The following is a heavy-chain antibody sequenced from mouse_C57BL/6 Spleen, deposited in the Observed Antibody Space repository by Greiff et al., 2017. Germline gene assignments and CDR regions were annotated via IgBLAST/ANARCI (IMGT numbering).Heavy chain of an antibody. CDR3: ARVDGYYFYFDY. CDR2: IYPGDGAT. J-gene: IGHJ2*01. D-gene: IGHD2-3*01. CDR1: GYAFSSSW. Sequence: QVQLKQSGPELVKPGASVKISCKASGYAFSSSWMNWVKQRPGKGLEWIGRIYPGDGATNYNGKFKGKATLTADKSSSTAYMQLSSLSSEDSAVYFCARVDGYYFYFDYWGQGTTLTVSS. V-gene: IGHV1-82*01.